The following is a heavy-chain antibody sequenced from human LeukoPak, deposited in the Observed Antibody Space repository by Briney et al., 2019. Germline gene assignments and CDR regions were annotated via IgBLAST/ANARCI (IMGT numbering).Heavy chain of an antibody. Sequence: PGESLRLSCAASGFSISRYWMAWLRQVPGKGLRWLANIKQDGTEEYYLDSVRGRFTISRDNAKNSLDLQMNSLRVEDTAVYFCSNGIYDNSYWGLGTLVTVSS. CDR3: SNGIYDNSY. D-gene: IGHD1-26*01. CDR2: IKQDGTEE. CDR1: GFSISRYW. J-gene: IGHJ4*02. V-gene: IGHV3-7*01.